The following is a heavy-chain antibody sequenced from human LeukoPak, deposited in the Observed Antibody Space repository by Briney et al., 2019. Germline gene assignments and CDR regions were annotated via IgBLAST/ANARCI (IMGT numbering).Heavy chain of an antibody. CDR3: AKSYYYDSSGYYRSTNYFDY. CDR2: IYHSGST. D-gene: IGHD3-22*01. CDR1: GYSISSGYY. Sequence: SETLSLTCTVSGYSISSGYYWGWIRQPPGKGLEWIGSIYHSGSTYYNPSLKSRVTISVDTSKNQFSLKLSSVTAADTAVYYCAKSYYYDSSGYYRSTNYFDYWGQGTLVTVSS. J-gene: IGHJ4*02. V-gene: IGHV4-38-2*02.